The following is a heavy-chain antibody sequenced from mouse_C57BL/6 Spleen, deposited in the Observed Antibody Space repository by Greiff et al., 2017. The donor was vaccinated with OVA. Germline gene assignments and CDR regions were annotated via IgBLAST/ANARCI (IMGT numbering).Heavy chain of an antibody. D-gene: IGHD2-1*01. J-gene: IGHJ3*01. CDR3: AGGNSPGFAY. V-gene: IGHV1-52*01. CDR1: GYTFTSYW. CDR2: IDPSDSET. Sequence: VQLQQPGAELVRPGSSVKLSCKASGYTFTSYWMHWVKQRPIQGLEWIGNIDPSDSETHYNQKFQDKATLTVDKSSSTAYLQLLSLTSEDSAVYSCAGGNSPGFAYWGQGTLVTVSA.